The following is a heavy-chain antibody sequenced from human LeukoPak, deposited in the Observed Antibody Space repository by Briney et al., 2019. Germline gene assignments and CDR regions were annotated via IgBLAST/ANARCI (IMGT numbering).Heavy chain of an antibody. D-gene: IGHD6-13*01. CDR2: ISGSGGST. CDR1: GFTFSSYA. CDR3: AKVLSSWYDMDV. J-gene: IGHJ6*02. Sequence: GGSLRLSCAASGFTFSSYAMSWVRQAPGKGLEWVSAISGSGGSTYYADSVKGRFTISRDNSKNTLYLQMNCLRAEDTAVYYCAKVLSSWYDMDVWGQGTTVTVSS. V-gene: IGHV3-23*01.